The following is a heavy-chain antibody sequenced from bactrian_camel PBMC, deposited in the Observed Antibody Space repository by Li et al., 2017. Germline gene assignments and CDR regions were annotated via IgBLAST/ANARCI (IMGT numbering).Heavy chain of an antibody. CDR2: FYTGYDLSYNAGGAS. CDR1: GYDYNPNYMV. J-gene: IGHJ4*01. V-gene: IGHV3S54*01. Sequence: QVQLVESGGGSVQAGGSLRLSCAASGYDYNPNYMVMAWFRQAPGKEREGIAAFYTGYDLSYNAGGASYYDNSVNGRFTISRDNTKNTVDLQLNSLKIEDTAMYYCAGGDVRQTPTMSDFVDRAHGDRGTQVTVS. D-gene: IGHD4*01.